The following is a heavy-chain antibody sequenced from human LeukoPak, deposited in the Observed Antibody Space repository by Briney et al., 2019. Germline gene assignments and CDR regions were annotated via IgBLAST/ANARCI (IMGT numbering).Heavy chain of an antibody. V-gene: IGHV4-59*01. J-gene: IGHJ6*02. CDR1: GGSINSYY. D-gene: IGHD3-10*01. CDR3: ARDMVVRGVRYGMDV. Sequence: SVTLSLTCTVSGGSINSYYWSWIRQPPGKGLEWIGYIYYSGSTNYNPSLKSRVTISVDTSKNQFSLKLSSVTAADTAVYYCARDMVVRGVRYGMDVWGQGTTVTVSS. CDR2: IYYSGST.